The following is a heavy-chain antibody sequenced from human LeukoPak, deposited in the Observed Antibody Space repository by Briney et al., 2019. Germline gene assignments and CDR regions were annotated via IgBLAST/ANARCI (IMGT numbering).Heavy chain of an antibody. Sequence: GGSLRLSCAASGFTFTNYAMSWVRQAPGKGLEWVSVISGSGSSTFYADSVKGRFTISRDDSKNTLYLQMNSLRAEDTAVYFCAKDSASYGRFDYWGQGTLVTVSS. J-gene: IGHJ4*02. CDR2: ISGSGSST. CDR3: AKDSASYGRFDY. CDR1: GFTFTNYA. V-gene: IGHV3-23*01. D-gene: IGHD5-18*01.